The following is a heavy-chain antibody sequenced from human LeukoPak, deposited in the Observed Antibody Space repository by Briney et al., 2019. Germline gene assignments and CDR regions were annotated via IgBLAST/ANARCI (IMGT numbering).Heavy chain of an antibody. CDR3: ARDRGGSHPPDFDY. Sequence: GASVKVSCKASGGTFSSYAISWVRQAPGQGLEWLGGIIPIFGTANYAQKFQGRVTITADKSTSTAYMELSSLRSEDTAVYYCARDRGGSHPPDFDYWGQGTLVTVSS. D-gene: IGHD1-26*01. CDR2: IIPIFGTA. CDR1: GGTFSSYA. V-gene: IGHV1-69*06. J-gene: IGHJ4*02.